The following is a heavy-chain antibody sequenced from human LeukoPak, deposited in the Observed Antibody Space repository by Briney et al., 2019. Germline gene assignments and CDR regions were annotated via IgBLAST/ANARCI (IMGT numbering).Heavy chain of an antibody. CDR3: AKDSVGVAGPDY. CDR2: ISYDGSNK. Sequence: PGGSLRLSCAASGFTFSTYAMSWVRQAPGKGLEWVAVISYDGSNKYYAVSVKGRFTISRDNSKNTLYLQMNSLRAEDTAVYYCAKDSVGVAGPDYWGQGSLVTVSS. J-gene: IGHJ4*02. V-gene: IGHV3-30*18. D-gene: IGHD6-19*01. CDR1: GFTFSTYA.